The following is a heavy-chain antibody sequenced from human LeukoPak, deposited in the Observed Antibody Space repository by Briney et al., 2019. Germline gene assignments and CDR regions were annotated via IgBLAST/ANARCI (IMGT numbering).Heavy chain of an antibody. V-gene: IGHV3-23*01. CDR2: ISNNGGYT. J-gene: IGHJ4*02. Sequence: GGSLRLSCAASGFTFSSSAMSWVRQAPGKGLEWVSAISNNGGYTYYADSVQGRFTISRDNSKSTLCLQMNSMRAEDTAVYYCAKQLGYCSDGSCYFPYWGQGTLVTVSS. CDR1: GFTFSSSA. D-gene: IGHD2-15*01. CDR3: AKQLGYCSDGSCYFPY.